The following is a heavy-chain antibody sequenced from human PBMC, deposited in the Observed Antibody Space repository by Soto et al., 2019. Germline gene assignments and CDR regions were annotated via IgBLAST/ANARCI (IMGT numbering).Heavy chain of an antibody. Sequence: PSETLSLTCTVSGGSISSYYWSWIRQPPGKGLEWIGYIYYSGSTNYNPSLKSRVTISVDTSKNQFSLKLSSVTAADTAVYYCARVPVGSTKEYYFDYWGQGTLVTVSS. V-gene: IGHV4-59*01. CDR1: GGSISSYY. D-gene: IGHD1-26*01. CDR2: IYYSGST. J-gene: IGHJ4*02. CDR3: ARVPVGSTKEYYFDY.